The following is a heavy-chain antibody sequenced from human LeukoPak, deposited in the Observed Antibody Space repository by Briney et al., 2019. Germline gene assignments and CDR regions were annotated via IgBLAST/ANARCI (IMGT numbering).Heavy chain of an antibody. CDR1: GYTFTGYY. D-gene: IGHD2-2*01. CDR2: INPNSGGT. CDR3: ARDRDPGYCSSTSCYWALDYYYYYMDV. J-gene: IGHJ6*03. V-gene: IGHV1-2*02. Sequence: ASVKVSCKASGYTFTGYYMHWVRQAPGQGLEWMGWINPNSGGTNYAQKFQGRVTMTRDTSISTAYMELSRLRSDDMAVYYCARDRDPGYCSSTSCYWALDYYYYYMDVWGKGTTVTVSS.